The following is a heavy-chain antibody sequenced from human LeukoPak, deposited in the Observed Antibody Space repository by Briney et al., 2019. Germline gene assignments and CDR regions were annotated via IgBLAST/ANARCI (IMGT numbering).Heavy chain of an antibody. J-gene: IGHJ4*02. CDR1: GFTFSSYA. CDR2: ISGSGGST. Sequence: GGSLRLSCAASGFTFSSYAMSWVRQAPGKGLEWVSAISGSGGSTYYADSVKGRFTISRDNSKNTLYLQMNSLRAEDTAVYYCARDYSARHDYDFWSGYYHPGDYWGQGTLVTVSS. V-gene: IGHV3-23*01. D-gene: IGHD3-3*01. CDR3: ARDYSARHDYDFWSGYYHPGDY.